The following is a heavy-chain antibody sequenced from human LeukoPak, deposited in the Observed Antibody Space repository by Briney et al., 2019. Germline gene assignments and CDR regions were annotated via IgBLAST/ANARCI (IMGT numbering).Heavy chain of an antibody. CDR3: ARAFYDFLTGYPAYFDY. CDR2: ISSSGSTT. J-gene: IGHJ4*02. CDR1: GFTFSSYW. Sequence: PGGSLRLSCAASGFTFSSYWMSWVRQAPGKGLEWVSYISSSGSTTYYADSVKGRFTISRDNAKNSLYLQMNSLRAEDTAVYYCARAFYDFLTGYPAYFDYWGQGTLVTVSS. D-gene: IGHD3-9*01. V-gene: IGHV3-48*04.